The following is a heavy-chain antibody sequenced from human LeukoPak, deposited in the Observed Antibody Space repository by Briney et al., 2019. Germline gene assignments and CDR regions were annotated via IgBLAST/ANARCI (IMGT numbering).Heavy chain of an antibody. CDR2: IYSGGST. CDR3: AVGVAQAAYDY. Sequence: PGGSLRLSCAASGFSVSSIYMTWVRQAPGKGLDWVSIIYSGGSTYYADSVKGRFTISRDNTKNTLYLQMNSLRAEDTAVYYCAVGVAQAAYDYWGQGTLVTVSS. CDR1: GFSVSSIY. V-gene: IGHV3-66*01. D-gene: IGHD3-10*01. J-gene: IGHJ4*02.